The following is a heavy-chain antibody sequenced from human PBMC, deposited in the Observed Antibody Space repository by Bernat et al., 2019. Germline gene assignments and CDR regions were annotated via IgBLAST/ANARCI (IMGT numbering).Heavy chain of an antibody. J-gene: IGHJ6*02. D-gene: IGHD6-6*01. CDR1: GFTFDDYA. Sequence: VQLVESGGGLVQPGRSLRLSCAASGFTFDDYAMHWVRQAPGKGLEWVAVISYDGSNTYYADSVKGRFTISRDNSKNTLYLQMNSLRAEDTAVYYCAKDLKQLYYYYYGMDVWGQGTTVTVSS. CDR3: AKDLKQLYYYYYGMDV. CDR2: ISYDGSNT. V-gene: IGHV3-30*18.